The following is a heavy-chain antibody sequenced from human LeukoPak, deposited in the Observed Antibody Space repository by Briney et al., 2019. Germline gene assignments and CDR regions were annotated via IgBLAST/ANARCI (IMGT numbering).Heavy chain of an antibody. D-gene: IGHD2-2*01. J-gene: IGHJ4*02. Sequence: SETLSLTCNVSGGSLSSRSFYWGWIRQPPGKGLEWIVSMEYSGTTHYNPSLKSRVTISVDTSKNQFSLKLSSVTAADTAVYYCARRSPAINFDYWGQGTLVTVSS. CDR3: ARRSPAINFDY. CDR2: MEYSGTT. CDR1: GGSLSSRSFY. V-gene: IGHV4-39*01.